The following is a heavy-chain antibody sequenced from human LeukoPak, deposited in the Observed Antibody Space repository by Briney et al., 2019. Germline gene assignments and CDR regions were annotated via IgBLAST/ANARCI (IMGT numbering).Heavy chain of an antibody. CDR1: GFTFSSYG. CDR3: AKERRDRSTLKNNNWFDP. D-gene: IGHD1-14*01. V-gene: IGHV3-23*01. J-gene: IGHJ5*02. Sequence: GGSLRLSCAASGFTFSSYGMHWVRQAPGKGLEWVSAISGSGGSTYYADSVKGRFTISRDNFKNTLYMQMNSLRAEDTAVYYCAKERRDRSTLKNNNWFDPWGQGTLVTVSS. CDR2: ISGSGGST.